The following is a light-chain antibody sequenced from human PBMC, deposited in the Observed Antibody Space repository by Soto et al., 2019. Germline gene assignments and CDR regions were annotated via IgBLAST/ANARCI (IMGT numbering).Light chain of an antibody. V-gene: IGLV1-40*01. J-gene: IGLJ2*01. CDR3: QSYDSSLGAVV. CDR1: SSNIGAGYD. CDR2: GNS. Sequence: QSALTQPPSVSGAQGQRGTISCTGSSSNIGAGYDVHWYQQLPATAPKLLIYGNSNRPSGVPDRFSGPKSGTSASLAITGLQAEDEADYYCQSYDSSLGAVVFGGGTKATVL.